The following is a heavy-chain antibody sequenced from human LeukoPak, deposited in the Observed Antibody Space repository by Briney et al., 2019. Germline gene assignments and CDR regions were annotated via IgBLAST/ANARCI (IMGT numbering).Heavy chain of an antibody. CDR2: ISSSSSYI. Sequence: GGSLRLSCAASGFTFSTYSMNWVRQAPGKGLEWVSSISSSSSYIYYADSVKGRFTISRDNAKNSLYLQMNSLRAEDTAVYYCARVSFWNDRRAVDYYYYYMDVWGKGTTVTVSS. J-gene: IGHJ6*03. V-gene: IGHV3-21*01. D-gene: IGHD1-1*01. CDR3: ARVSFWNDRRAVDYYYYYMDV. CDR1: GFTFSTYS.